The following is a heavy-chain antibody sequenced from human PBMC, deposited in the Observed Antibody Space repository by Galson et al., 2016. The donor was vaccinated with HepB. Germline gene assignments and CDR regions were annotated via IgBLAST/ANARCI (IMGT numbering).Heavy chain of an antibody. CDR1: GFTFSTYG. Sequence: SLRLSCAASGFTFSTYGMHWVRQAPDKGLEWVAVIWYDGSNKYYADSVKGRFTISRDNSKNTLFLQMNSLRAEDTAVYYCAREDNFDGNFYYYYGMDVWGQGTTVTVSS. V-gene: IGHV3-33*01. J-gene: IGHJ6*02. CDR2: IWYDGSNK. CDR3: AREDNFDGNFYYYYGMDV. D-gene: IGHD4-23*01.